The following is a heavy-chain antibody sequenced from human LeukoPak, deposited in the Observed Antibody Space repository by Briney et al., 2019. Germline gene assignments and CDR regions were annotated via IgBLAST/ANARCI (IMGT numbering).Heavy chain of an antibody. J-gene: IGHJ3*02. D-gene: IGHD3-10*01. CDR1: GFTVSSNY. Sequence: GGSLRLSCAASGFTVSSNYMSWVRQAPGKGLEWVSVIYSGGSTYYADSVKGRFTISRDNSKSTLYLQMNSLRAEDTAVYYCARDGVVRGDGLAFDIWGQGTMVTVSS. V-gene: IGHV3-53*01. CDR2: IYSGGST. CDR3: ARDGVVRGDGLAFDI.